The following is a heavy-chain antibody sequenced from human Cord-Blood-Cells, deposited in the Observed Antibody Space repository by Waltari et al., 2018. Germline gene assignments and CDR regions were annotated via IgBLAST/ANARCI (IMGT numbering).Heavy chain of an antibody. J-gene: IGHJ3*02. CDR3: ASNAVVVPAAIPAAFDI. CDR1: GGSFSGYY. V-gene: IGHV4-34*01. D-gene: IGHD2-2*01. Sequence: QVQLQQWGAGLLKPSETLSLTCAVYGGSFSGYYWSWIRQPPGKGLEWIGEINHSGSTNYNPSLKSRVTISVDTSKNQFSLKLSSMTAADTAVYYCASNAVVVPAAIPAAFDIWGQGTMVTVSS. CDR2: INHSGST.